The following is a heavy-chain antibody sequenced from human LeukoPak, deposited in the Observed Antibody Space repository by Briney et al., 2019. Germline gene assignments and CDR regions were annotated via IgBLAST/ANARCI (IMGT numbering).Heavy chain of an antibody. CDR1: GFTFSSYG. J-gene: IGHJ4*02. Sequence: GGSLRLSCAASGFTFSSYGMHWVRQAPGKGLEWVAVIWYDGSNKYYADSVKGRFTISRDNSKNTPYLQMNSLRAEDTGVYYCARVSTPNYYDSSGPSDYWGQGTLVTVSS. V-gene: IGHV3-33*01. CDR3: ARVSTPNYYDSSGPSDY. CDR2: IWYDGSNK. D-gene: IGHD3-22*01.